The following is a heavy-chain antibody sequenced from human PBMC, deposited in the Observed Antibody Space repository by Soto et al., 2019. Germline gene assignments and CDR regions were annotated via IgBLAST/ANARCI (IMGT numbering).Heavy chain of an antibody. CDR3: AREKEPTTVTSYPDDAFDI. Sequence: ASVKVSCKASGYTFTSYYMHRVRQAPGQGLEWMGIINPSGGSTSYAQKFQGRVTMTRDTSTSTVYMELSSLRSEDTAVYYCAREKEPTTVTSYPDDAFDIWGQGTMVTVSS. CDR2: INPSGGST. V-gene: IGHV1-46*01. CDR1: GYTFTSYY. J-gene: IGHJ3*02. D-gene: IGHD4-4*01.